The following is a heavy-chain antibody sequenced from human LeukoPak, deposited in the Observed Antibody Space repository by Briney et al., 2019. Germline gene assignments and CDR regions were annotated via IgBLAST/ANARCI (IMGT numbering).Heavy chain of an antibody. J-gene: IGHJ4*02. CDR3: ARDYCGGDCYPFDY. V-gene: IGHV3-20*04. CDR1: GFTSDDYG. CDR2: INWNGGST. D-gene: IGHD2-21*02. Sequence: GGSLRLSCAVSGFTSDDYGVSWVRQAPGKGLEWVSGINWNGGSTGYADSVKGRFTISRDNAKKSVYLKMIRLRGEDTALYYCARDYCGGDCYPFDYWGQGTLVTVFS.